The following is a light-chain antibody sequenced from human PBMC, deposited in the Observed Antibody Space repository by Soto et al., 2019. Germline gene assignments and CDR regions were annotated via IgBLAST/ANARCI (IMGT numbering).Light chain of an antibody. V-gene: IGKV3-20*01. Sequence: EIVLTQSPGTLPLSPGERVTLSRRASQSVSTRYLASYQQKPGQAPRLLIYGASSRATGIPDRFSGSVAGTVFPFTISRLEPEDFAVSYVPQYGSSPLTSGGGTTVEFK. CDR2: GAS. J-gene: IGKJ4*01. CDR3: PQYGSSPLT. CDR1: QSVSTRY.